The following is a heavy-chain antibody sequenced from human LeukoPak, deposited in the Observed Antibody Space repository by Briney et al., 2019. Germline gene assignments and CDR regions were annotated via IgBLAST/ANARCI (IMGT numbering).Heavy chain of an antibody. CDR1: GFTFNTYA. V-gene: IGHV3-23*01. CDR3: AKVGSSWSPLDY. D-gene: IGHD6-6*01. J-gene: IGHJ4*02. CDR2: ISGSGGST. Sequence: GGSLRLSCAASGFTFNTYAMSWVRQAPGKGLEWVSAISGSGGSTYYADSVKGRFTISRDNSKNTLYLQMNSLRAEDTAVYYCAKVGSSWSPLDYWGQGTLVTVSS.